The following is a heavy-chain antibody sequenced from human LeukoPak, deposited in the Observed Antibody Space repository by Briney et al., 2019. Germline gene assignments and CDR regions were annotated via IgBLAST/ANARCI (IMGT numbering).Heavy chain of an antibody. CDR2: MNPNSGNT. V-gene: IGHV1-8*01. Sequence: ASVKVSCKAYGYTFTSYDINWVRQATGHGLEWMGWMNPNSGNTGYAQKFQGRVTMTRNTSISTAYMELSSLRSEDTAVYYCARMSSSWYSTSYDYWGQGTLVTVSS. CDR1: GYTFTSYD. D-gene: IGHD6-13*01. J-gene: IGHJ4*02. CDR3: ARMSSSWYSTSYDY.